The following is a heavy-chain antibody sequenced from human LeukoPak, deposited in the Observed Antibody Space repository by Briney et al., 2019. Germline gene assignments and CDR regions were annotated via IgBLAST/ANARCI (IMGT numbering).Heavy chain of an antibody. J-gene: IGHJ5*02. D-gene: IGHD2-2*01. V-gene: IGHV4-34*01. Sequence: PSETLSLTCAVYGGSFSGYYWSWIRQPPGKGLEWIGEINHSGSTNYNPSLKSRVTISVDTSKNQFSLKLSSVTAADTAVYYCTRQLGFCSTTTCETWFDPWGQGTLVTVSS. CDR2: INHSGST. CDR3: TRQLGFCSTTTCETWFDP. CDR1: GGSFSGYY.